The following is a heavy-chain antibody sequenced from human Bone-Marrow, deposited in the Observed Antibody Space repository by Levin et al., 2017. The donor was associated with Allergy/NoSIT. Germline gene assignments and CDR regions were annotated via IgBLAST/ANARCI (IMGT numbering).Heavy chain of an antibody. CDR2: IKSKTDGGTT. D-gene: IGHD2-8*01. CDR1: GFTFSNAW. Sequence: SCAASGFTFSNAWMSWVRQAPGKGLEWVGRIKSKTDGGTTDYAAPVKGRFTISRDDSKNTLYLQMNSLKTEDTAVYYCTTGERTNGVCSDYWGQGTLVTVSS. V-gene: IGHV3-15*01. J-gene: IGHJ4*02. CDR3: TTGERTNGVCSDY.